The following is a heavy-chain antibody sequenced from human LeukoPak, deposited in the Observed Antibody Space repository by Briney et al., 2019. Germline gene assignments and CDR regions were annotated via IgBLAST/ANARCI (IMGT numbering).Heavy chain of an antibody. V-gene: IGHV1-2*02. CDR2: INPNSGGT. D-gene: IGHD1-7*01. Sequence: ASLKVSCKASGYTFTAYNMHWVRQPPGQGLEWMGWINPNSGGTNYAQKFQGRVTMTRDTSITTAYMELTRVRSDDTAVYYCARVKAPKVELRRHYFYGMDVWGQGTTVTVSS. CDR1: GYTFTAYN. CDR3: ARVKAPKVELRRHYFYGMDV. J-gene: IGHJ6*02.